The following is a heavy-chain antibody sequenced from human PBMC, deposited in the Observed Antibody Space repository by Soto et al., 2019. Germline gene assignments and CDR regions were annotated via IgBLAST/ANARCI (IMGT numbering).Heavy chain of an antibody. Sequence: SETLSLTCVVSGESFSGYYWSWIRQTPGMGLEWIGEVDHRGSTTYNPSLKNRASISIDSSKNLFSLELTSVTAADTALYFCARYEYGNSLYGVDVWGQGTRVTVS. CDR2: VDHRGST. CDR3: ARYEYGNSLYGVDV. V-gene: IGHV4-34*01. CDR1: GESFSGYY. J-gene: IGHJ6*02. D-gene: IGHD1-7*01.